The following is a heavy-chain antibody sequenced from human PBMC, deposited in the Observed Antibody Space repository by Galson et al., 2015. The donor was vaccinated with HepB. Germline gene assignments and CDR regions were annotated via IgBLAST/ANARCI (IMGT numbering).Heavy chain of an antibody. CDR3: VGENAIGP. J-gene: IGHJ5*02. CDR1: GFTVNSHYY. CDR2: IYSAGNA. Sequence: SLRLSCAASGFTVNSHYYMSWVRQAPGKGLEWVGVIYSAGNAYYGGSVQGRFTLSRDNFNRTMYLQMNSLRAEDTAVYYCVGENAIGPWGQGTLVTVSS. V-gene: IGHV3-66*01. D-gene: IGHD2-8*01.